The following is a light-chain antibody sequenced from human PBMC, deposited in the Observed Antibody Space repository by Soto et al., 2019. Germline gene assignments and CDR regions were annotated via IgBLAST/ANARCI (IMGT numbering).Light chain of an antibody. V-gene: IGKV3-15*01. J-gene: IGKJ4*01. CDR2: GAS. CDR1: QSVSSN. Sequence: EIVLTQSPATLSVSPGARATLSCRASQSVSSNLAWYQQKPGQAPRLLIYGASTRAPGIPARFSGSGSGTEFTLTISSLQSEDFAVYYCQHYNNLPLTFGGGAKVEIK. CDR3: QHYNNLPLT.